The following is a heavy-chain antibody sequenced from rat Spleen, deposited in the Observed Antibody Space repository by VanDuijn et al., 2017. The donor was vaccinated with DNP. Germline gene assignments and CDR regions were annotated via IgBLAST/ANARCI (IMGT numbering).Heavy chain of an antibody. D-gene: IGHD5-1*01. J-gene: IGHJ3*01. CDR1: GFTFSNCD. CDR2: ISYDGSRS. Sequence: EVQLVESGGGLVQPGRSMKLSCAASGFTFSNCDMAWGRQAPKKGLEWVATISYDGSRSYYRDSVKGRFTISRDNAKSTLYLQMDSLRSEDTATYYCSTALGDYWGQGTLVTVSS. V-gene: IGHV5S10*01. CDR3: STALGDY.